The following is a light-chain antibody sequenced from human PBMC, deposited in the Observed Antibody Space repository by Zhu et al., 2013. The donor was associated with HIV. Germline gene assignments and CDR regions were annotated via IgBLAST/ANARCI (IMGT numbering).Light chain of an antibody. J-gene: IGKJ1*01. Sequence: EIVLTQSPGTLSLSPGERATLSCRASQSVSSSFLAWYQQKIGQPPRLLIYGASTRATGIPPRFSGSGSGTEFTLTINSLQPDDFATYYCQQYHSYPRTFGQGTKVEVK. CDR2: GAS. CDR1: QSVSSSF. V-gene: IGKV3-20*01. CDR3: QQYHSYPRT.